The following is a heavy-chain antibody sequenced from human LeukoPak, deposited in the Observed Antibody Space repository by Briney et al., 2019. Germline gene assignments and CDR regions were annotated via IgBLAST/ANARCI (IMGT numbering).Heavy chain of an antibody. V-gene: IGHV3-30*18. Sequence: PGRSLRLSCAASGFTFSSYGMHWVRQAPGKGLEWVAVISYDGSNKYYADSVKGRFTISRDNSKNTLYPQMNSLRAEDTAVYYCAKGPVAPSGKFDPWGQGTLVTVSS. D-gene: IGHD6-19*01. CDR3: AKGPVAPSGKFDP. CDR1: GFTFSSYG. CDR2: ISYDGSNK. J-gene: IGHJ5*02.